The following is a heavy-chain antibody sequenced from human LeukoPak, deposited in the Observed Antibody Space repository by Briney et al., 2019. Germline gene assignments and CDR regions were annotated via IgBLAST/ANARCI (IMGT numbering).Heavy chain of an antibody. V-gene: IGHV3-21*01. CDR3: ARVGSHSGSLSLIKRNYYYYYYMDV. D-gene: IGHD3-10*01. CDR1: GFTFSSYT. J-gene: IGHJ6*03. CDR2: ISSGSSYI. Sequence: GGSLRLSCAASGFTFSSYTMNWVRQAPGKGLEWVSIISSGSSYIHYADSVKGRFTISRDNAKNSLYLQMNSLRAEDTAVYYCARVGSHSGSLSLIKRNYYYYYYMDVWGKGTTVTISS.